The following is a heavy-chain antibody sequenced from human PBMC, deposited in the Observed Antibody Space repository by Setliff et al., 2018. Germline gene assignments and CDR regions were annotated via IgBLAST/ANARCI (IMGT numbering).Heavy chain of an antibody. CDR3: ARRQGANWGSDYYYGMDV. D-gene: IGHD7-27*01. Sequence: GESLKISCKGSGYTFTNYWIGWVRQTPGKXLXXXXXXXXXXXXXXXXXXXQGQXXISADKSISTAYLQWSSLKASDTAMYYCARRQGANWGSDYYYGMDVWGQGTTVTVSS. J-gene: IGHJ6*02. V-gene: IGHV5-51*01. CDR1: GYTFTNYW. CDR2: XXXXXXXX.